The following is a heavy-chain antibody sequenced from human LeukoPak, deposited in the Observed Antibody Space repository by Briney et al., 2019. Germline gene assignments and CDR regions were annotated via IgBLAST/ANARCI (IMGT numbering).Heavy chain of an antibody. V-gene: IGHV1-8*02. D-gene: IGHD1-26*01. CDR3: ARQPIYSGSSSHDY. CDR2: MNPNSGNT. J-gene: IGHJ4*02. CDR1: GYTFTSSG. Sequence: ASVKVSCKASGYTFTSSGISWVRQATGQGLEWMGWMNPNSGNTGYAQKFQGRVTMTRNTSISTAYMELSSLRSEDTAVYYCARQPIYSGSSSHDYWGQGTLVTVSS.